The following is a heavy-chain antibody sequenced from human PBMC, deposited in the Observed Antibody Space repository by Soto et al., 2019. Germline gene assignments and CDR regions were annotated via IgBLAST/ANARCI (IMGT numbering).Heavy chain of an antibody. Sequence: QVQLVQSGAEVKKPGSSVKVSCKASGGTFSSYAISWVRQAPGQGLEWMGGLIPIFGTADYAQKFQGRVTRTAAESTSTADMELSSLGSDDTAVYYCPTHTVVTPGSYGSGMDVWGQGTTVTLS. CDR2: LIPIFGTA. CDR3: PTHTVVTPGSYGSGMDV. V-gene: IGHV1-69*12. J-gene: IGHJ6*02. CDR1: GGTFSSYA. D-gene: IGHD1-26*01.